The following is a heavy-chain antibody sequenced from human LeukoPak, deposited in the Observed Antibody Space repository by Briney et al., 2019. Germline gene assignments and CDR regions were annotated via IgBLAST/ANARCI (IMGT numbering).Heavy chain of an antibody. D-gene: IGHD3-9*01. Sequence: ASVKVSCKGSGYTLTELSMHWVRQAPGKGLEWMGGFDPEDGETVYAQKFQGRVTMTEDTSTDTAYMELSSLRFEDTAVYYCADFDWFTPRKNWFDPWGQGTLVTVSS. CDR2: FDPEDGET. J-gene: IGHJ5*02. V-gene: IGHV1-24*01. CDR1: GYTLTELS. CDR3: ADFDWFTPRKNWFDP.